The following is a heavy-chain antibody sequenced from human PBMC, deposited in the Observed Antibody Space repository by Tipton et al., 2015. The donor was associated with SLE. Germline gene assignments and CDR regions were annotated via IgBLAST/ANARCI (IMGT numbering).Heavy chain of an antibody. CDR1: RFTFSTYG. Sequence: SLRLSCAASRFTFSTYGMRWVRQSPEKGLEWVSSISGSDGSTYYADSVKGRFTISRDNSKAYLQMNSLRADDTAVYYCAKDQNYGSGSYYYGPFDYWGQGTLVTVSS. J-gene: IGHJ4*02. V-gene: IGHV3-23*01. CDR3: AKDQNYGSGSYYYGPFDY. D-gene: IGHD3-10*01. CDR2: ISGSDGST.